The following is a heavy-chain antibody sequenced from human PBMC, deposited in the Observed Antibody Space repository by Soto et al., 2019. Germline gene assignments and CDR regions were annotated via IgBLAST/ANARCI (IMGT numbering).Heavy chain of an antibody. CDR3: ARDGVILTTFGGVTTRGNGMGV. V-gene: IGHV4-4*07. CDR1: GGSINNNF. J-gene: IGHJ6*02. D-gene: IGHD3-16*01. Sequence: SETLSLTCTVSGGSINNNFWTWVRQPAGKGLEWIGRIYSSGSTDCNPSLKSRVTLSVDTSKNQFSLKLSSVTAADTAVYYCARDGVILTTFGGVTTRGNGMGVWGQGTTGTVSS. CDR2: IYSSGST.